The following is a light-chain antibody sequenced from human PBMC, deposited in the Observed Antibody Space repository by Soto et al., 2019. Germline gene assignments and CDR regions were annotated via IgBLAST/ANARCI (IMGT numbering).Light chain of an antibody. CDR1: SCNIGAGYD. CDR2: GNS. Sequence: QAVVTQPPSVSGAPGQRVTISCTGSSCNIGAGYDVHWYQQLPGTAPKLLIYGNSNRPSGVPERFSGSKSGTSASLAITGLQAEDEADYYCQSYDSSLSGVVFGGGTKLTVL. J-gene: IGLJ2*01. CDR3: QSYDSSLSGVV. V-gene: IGLV1-40*01.